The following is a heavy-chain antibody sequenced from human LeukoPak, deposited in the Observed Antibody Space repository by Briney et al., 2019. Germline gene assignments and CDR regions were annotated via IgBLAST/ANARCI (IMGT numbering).Heavy chain of an antibody. Sequence: SETLSLTCTVSGGPISSYSWSWIRQPAGKALEWIGRIYTSGSTNYNPSLKSRVTISVDKSNHQFSLRLSSVTAADTAVYYCAREDYVWGSYCFDYWGQGTLVTVSS. CDR2: IYTSGST. D-gene: IGHD3-16*01. J-gene: IGHJ4*02. V-gene: IGHV4-4*07. CDR3: AREDYVWGSYCFDY. CDR1: GGPISSYS.